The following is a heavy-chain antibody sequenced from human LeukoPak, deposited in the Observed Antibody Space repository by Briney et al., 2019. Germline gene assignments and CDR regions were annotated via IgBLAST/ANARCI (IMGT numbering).Heavy chain of an antibody. CDR2: IKQDGSEK. Sequence: SGGSLRLSCAASGFTFSSYWMSWVRQAPGKGLEWVANIKQDGSEKYYVDSVKGRFTISRDNAKNSLYLQMNSLRAEDTAVYYCARGIVVVPAVSDYWGQGTLVTVSS. CDR3: ARGIVVVPAVSDY. J-gene: IGHJ4*02. V-gene: IGHV3-7*01. D-gene: IGHD2-2*01. CDR1: GFTFSSYW.